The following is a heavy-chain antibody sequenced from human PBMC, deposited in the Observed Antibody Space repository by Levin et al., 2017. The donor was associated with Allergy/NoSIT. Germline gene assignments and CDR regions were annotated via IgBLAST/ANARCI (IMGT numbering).Heavy chain of an antibody. J-gene: IGHJ4*02. CDR3: ANRGRGSGSYNPLDN. D-gene: IGHD3-10*01. V-gene: IGHV1-2*02. CDR1: GYTVTGYY. CDR2: INLHTGGT. Sequence: AASVKVSCKAPGYTVTGYYLHWVRQAPGQGLEWMGWINLHTGGTNYARKFQGRVILTTDTSISTAYMDLSSLRSDDTAVYYCANRGRGSGSYNPLDNWGQGTLVTVSS.